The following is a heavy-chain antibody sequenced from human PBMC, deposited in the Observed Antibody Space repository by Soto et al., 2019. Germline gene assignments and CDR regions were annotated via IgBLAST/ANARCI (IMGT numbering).Heavy chain of an antibody. CDR3: ARVLYYDILTGYPTHYYFDY. CDR2: IYYSGST. J-gene: IGHJ4*02. D-gene: IGHD3-9*01. V-gene: IGHV4-31*03. CDR1: GGSISSGGYY. Sequence: SETLSLTCTVSGGSISSGGYYWSWIRQHPGKGLEWIGYIYYSGSTYYNPSLKSRVTISVDTSKNQFSLKLSSVTAADTAVYYCARVLYYDILTGYPTHYYFDYWGQGTLVTVSS.